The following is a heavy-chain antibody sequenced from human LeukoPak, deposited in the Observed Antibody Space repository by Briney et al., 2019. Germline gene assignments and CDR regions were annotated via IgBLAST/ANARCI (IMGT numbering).Heavy chain of an antibody. V-gene: IGHV3-30-3*01. D-gene: IGHD3-9*01. Sequence: GGSLRLSCAASGFTFSSYAMHWVRQAPGKGLEWVAVISYDGSNKYYADSVKGRFTISRDNSKNTLYLQMNSLRAEDTAVYYCARGNILTGYDYWGQGTLVTVSS. CDR1: GFTFSSYA. CDR2: ISYDGSNK. CDR3: ARGNILTGYDY. J-gene: IGHJ4*02.